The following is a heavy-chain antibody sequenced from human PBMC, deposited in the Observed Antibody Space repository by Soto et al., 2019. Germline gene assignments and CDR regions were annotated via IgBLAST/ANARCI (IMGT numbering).Heavy chain of an antibody. D-gene: IGHD3-10*01. CDR1: GDSIDSSHYY. V-gene: IGHV4-31*03. J-gene: IGHJ4*02. CDR3: ARGSMATLYFYD. CDR2: IHHSGST. Sequence: SETLSLTCTVSGDSIDSSHYYWNWVRQHPEKGLEWIGYIHHSGSTYYNPSLKSRLAISVDTSRNQFSLKVSSVTAADTAVYYGARGSMATLYFYDWGQGALVTVAS.